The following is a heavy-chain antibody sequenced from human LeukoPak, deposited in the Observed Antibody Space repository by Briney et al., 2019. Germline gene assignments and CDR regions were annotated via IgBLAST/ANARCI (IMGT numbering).Heavy chain of an antibody. CDR3: AREGKITMVRGVIRYYYMDV. CDR2: IYYSGST. CDR1: GGSISSSSYY. Sequence: SSETLSLTCTVSGGSISSSSYYWGWIRQPPGKGLEWIGSIYYSGSTYYNPSLKSRVTISVDTSKNQFSLKLSSVTAADTAVYYCAREGKITMVRGVIRYYYMDVWGKGTTVTISS. D-gene: IGHD3-10*01. V-gene: IGHV4-39*02. J-gene: IGHJ6*03.